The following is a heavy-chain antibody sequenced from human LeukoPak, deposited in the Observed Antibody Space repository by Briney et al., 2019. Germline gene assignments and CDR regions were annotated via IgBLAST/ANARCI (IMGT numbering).Heavy chain of an antibody. CDR1: GGSISSSSYY. CDR2: IYYRGST. Sequence: SETLSLTCTVSGGSISSSSYYWGWFRQPPGEGLEWIGNIYYRGSTYYHPSLKSRVTISVDTSKNQFSLRLTSVTAADTAVYYCARGPLAAAGIGNFDYWGQGTLVTVSS. D-gene: IGHD6-13*01. CDR3: ARGPLAAAGIGNFDY. J-gene: IGHJ4*02. V-gene: IGHV4-39*01.